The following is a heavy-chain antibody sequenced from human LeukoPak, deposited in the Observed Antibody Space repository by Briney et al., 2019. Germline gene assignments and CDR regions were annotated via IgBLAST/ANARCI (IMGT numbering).Heavy chain of an antibody. CDR2: IYYTGTT. CDR3: ARYGSYYDSSGYYRIDY. CDR1: GGSISSSSYY. V-gene: IGHV4-39*01. Sequence: PSETLSLTCTVSGGSISSSSYYWGWIRQPPGKGLEWIGWIYYTGTTNYNSSLKSRVTISVDTSRNQFSLRLTSVTAADTAVYYCARYGSYYDSSGYYRIDYWGQGTLVTVSS. J-gene: IGHJ4*02. D-gene: IGHD3-22*01.